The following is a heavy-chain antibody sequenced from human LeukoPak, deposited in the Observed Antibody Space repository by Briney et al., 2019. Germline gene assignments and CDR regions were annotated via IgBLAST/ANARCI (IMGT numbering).Heavy chain of an antibody. D-gene: IGHD3-16*01. Sequence: ASVKVSCKASGYSFTNYAISWVRQAPGQGLEWMGWISGYTGNTNYAQKFQGRVTMTANTSTNTASMELRSLRSDDTAVYYCARPANLYYASDAFDTWGQGTMVTVSS. V-gene: IGHV1-18*01. J-gene: IGHJ3*02. CDR3: ARPANLYYASDAFDT. CDR2: ISGYTGNT. CDR1: GYSFTNYA.